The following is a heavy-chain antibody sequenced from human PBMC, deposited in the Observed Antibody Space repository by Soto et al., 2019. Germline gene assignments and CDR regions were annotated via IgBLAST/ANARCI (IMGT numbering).Heavy chain of an antibody. CDR1: GYTFTSYG. Sequence: ASVKVSCTASGYTFTSYGISWVRQDPGQGLEWMGWISAYNGNTNYAQKLQGRVTMTTDTSTSTAYMELRSLRSDDTAVYYCARDARGIAVAGTLGWFDPWGQGTLVTVSS. CDR2: ISAYNGNT. CDR3: ARDARGIAVAGTLGWFDP. V-gene: IGHV1-18*01. J-gene: IGHJ5*02. D-gene: IGHD6-19*01.